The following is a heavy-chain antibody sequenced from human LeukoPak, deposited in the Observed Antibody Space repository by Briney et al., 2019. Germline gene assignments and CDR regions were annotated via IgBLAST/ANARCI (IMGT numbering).Heavy chain of an antibody. J-gene: IGHJ4*02. CDR3: AREDPKRDYFGSGSYNY. D-gene: IGHD3-10*01. V-gene: IGHV4-4*07. CDR1: GGSFSGYY. CDR2: IYTSGSA. Sequence: PSETLSLTCAVYGGSFSGYYWSWIRQPAGKGLEWIGRIYTSGSANYNSSLRSRVTISIDTSKNQFSLKLSSVTAADTAVYYCAREDPKRDYFGSGSYNYWGQGTLVTVSS.